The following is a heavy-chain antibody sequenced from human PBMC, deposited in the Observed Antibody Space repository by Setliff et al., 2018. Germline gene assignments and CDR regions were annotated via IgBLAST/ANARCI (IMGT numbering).Heavy chain of an antibody. V-gene: IGHV1-2*02. D-gene: IGHD5-12*01. CDR2: INPNTGET. CDR1: GYTFAGYY. J-gene: IGHJ4*02. Sequence: ASVKVSCKASGYTFAGYYLHWVRQAPGQGLQWMGWINPNTGETDYAPRFQGRVTMTRDTSLSTAYMELSRLTSDDSAVYYCARAVSGYDYHYFDKWGQGTLVTVSS. CDR3: ARAVSGYDYHYFDK.